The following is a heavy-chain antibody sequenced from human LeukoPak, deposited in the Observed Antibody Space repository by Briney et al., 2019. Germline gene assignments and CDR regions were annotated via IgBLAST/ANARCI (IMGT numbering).Heavy chain of an antibody. Sequence: ASVKVSCKASGYTFTSYGISWVRQAPGQGLEWMGWISAYNGNTNYAQKLQGRVTMTTDTSTSTAYMELRSLRSDDTAVYYCKLAVAGHDAFDTWGQGTMVTVSS. CDR3: KLAVAGHDAFDT. D-gene: IGHD6-19*01. J-gene: IGHJ3*02. CDR1: GYTFTSYG. V-gene: IGHV1-18*01. CDR2: ISAYNGNT.